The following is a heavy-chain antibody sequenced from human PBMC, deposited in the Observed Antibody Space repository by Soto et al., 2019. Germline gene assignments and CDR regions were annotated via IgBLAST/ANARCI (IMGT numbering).Heavy chain of an antibody. J-gene: IGHJ5*02. V-gene: IGHV1-24*01. CDR2: FDPEDGET. CDR1: GYTLTELS. CDR3: AIASRGQINWNYAEWFDP. Sequence: ASVKVSCKVSGYTLTELSMHWVRQAPGKGLEWMGGFDPEDGETIYAQKFQGRVTMTEDTSTDTAYMELSSLRSEDTAVYYCAIASRGQINWNYAEWFDPWGQGTLVTVSS. D-gene: IGHD1-7*01.